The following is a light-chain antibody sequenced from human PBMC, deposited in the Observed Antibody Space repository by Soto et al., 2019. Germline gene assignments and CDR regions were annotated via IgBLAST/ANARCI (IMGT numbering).Light chain of an antibody. CDR2: GAS. V-gene: IGKV3-20*01. CDR1: QSVSSIY. J-gene: IGKJ4*01. CDR3: QQYGSYALT. Sequence: EILLTQSPGTLSLSPGERATLSCRASQSVSSIYLAWYQQKPGQAPRLLIYGASSRPTGIPERFSGSGSGTDFTLTISRLEPEDFEVYYCQQYGSYALTFGGGTKVDIK.